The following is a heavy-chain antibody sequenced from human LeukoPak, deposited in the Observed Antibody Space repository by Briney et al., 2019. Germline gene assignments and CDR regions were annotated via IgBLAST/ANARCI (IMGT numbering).Heavy chain of an antibody. CDR1: GGSMNGYF. D-gene: IGHD3-10*02. J-gene: IGHJ4*02. Sequence: SETLSLTCTVSGGSMNGYFWSWIRQPPGKGLEWIGSIYYSGSTNNNPSLKSRVTISVDTSKNQFSLKLSSVTAADTAVYYCARRRTMFGYFAGEFDYWGQGTLVTVSS. CDR3: ARRRTMFGYFAGEFDY. V-gene: IGHV4-39*01. CDR2: IYYSGST.